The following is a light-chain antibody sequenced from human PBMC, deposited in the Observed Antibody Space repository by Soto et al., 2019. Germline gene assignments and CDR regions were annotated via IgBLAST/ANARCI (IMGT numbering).Light chain of an antibody. J-gene: IGKJ1*01. CDR2: KAF. CDR3: QQYDNYWT. Sequence: DIQMTQSPSTLSASVGDRVTITCRASQSISSWLAWYQQKPGKAPKLLIYKAFSLESGVPSRFSGSGSGTEFPLTISSLQPDDVATYYCQQYDNYWTFGQGTKVEIK. CDR1: QSISSW. V-gene: IGKV1-5*03.